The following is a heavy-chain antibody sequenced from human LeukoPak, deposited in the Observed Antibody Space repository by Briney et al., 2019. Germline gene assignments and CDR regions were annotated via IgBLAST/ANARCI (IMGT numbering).Heavy chain of an antibody. V-gene: IGHV3-7*01. CDR2: INQDESAK. D-gene: IGHD6-19*01. J-gene: IGHJ4*02. Sequence: SSSSYNWAWIRQPPGKGLEWVASINQDESAKFYVDSVKGRFTISGDNAKNSLFLQMNSLRAEDTAFYYCARARYASGRGFDCWGQGTLVTVSS. CDR3: ARARYASGRGFDC. CDR1: SSSSYN.